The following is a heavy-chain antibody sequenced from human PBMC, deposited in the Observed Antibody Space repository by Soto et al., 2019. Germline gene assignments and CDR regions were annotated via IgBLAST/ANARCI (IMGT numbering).Heavy chain of an antibody. CDR2: IYPGDSDT. CDR3: ARLGGVIRDYYSYYGMAV. V-gene: IGHV5-51*01. CDR1: GYSFTSYW. Sequence: PGESLKISCKGSGYSFTSYWIGWVRQMPGKGLEWMGIIYPGDSDTRYSPSFQGQVTISADKSISTAYLQWSSLKASDTAMYYCARLGGVIRDYYSYYGMAVWGPGTTVTVSS. J-gene: IGHJ6*02. D-gene: IGHD3-10*01.